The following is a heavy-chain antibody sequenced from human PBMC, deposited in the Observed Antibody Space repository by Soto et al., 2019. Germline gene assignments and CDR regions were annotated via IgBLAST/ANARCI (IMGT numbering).Heavy chain of an antibody. Sequence: QVQVVQSGAEVKKPGASVKVSCKTSGYTFINYHVHWVRQAPGQGIEWMGAINPNGGSTTYAQHLQGRITMTSDASTSTVYMDLSSLRSDDTAVYYCALPKNTLGWYNFWGQGSLVTVS. V-gene: IGHV1-46*01. CDR1: GYTFINYH. CDR2: INPNGGST. CDR3: ALPKNTLGWYNF. D-gene: IGHD6-19*01. J-gene: IGHJ4*02.